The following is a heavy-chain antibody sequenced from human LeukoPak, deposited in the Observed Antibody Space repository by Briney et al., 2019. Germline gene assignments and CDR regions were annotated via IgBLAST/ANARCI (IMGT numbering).Heavy chain of an antibody. CDR2: IRYDRSNK. CDR1: GFTFSSYG. Sequence: QPGGSLRLSCTASGFTFSSYGMHWVRQAPGKGLEWVSFIRYDRSNKYYADSVKGRFTISRDNSKNTLYLQMNSLRAEDTAVYYCAKDPPYYYGSGDYWGQGTLVTVSS. V-gene: IGHV3-30*02. D-gene: IGHD3-10*01. J-gene: IGHJ4*02. CDR3: AKDPPYYYGSGDY.